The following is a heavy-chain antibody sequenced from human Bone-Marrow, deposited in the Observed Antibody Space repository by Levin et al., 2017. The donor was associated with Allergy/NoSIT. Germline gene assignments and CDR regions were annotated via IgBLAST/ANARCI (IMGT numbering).Heavy chain of an antibody. CDR3: AREPKSPGWSRSWATPVAHNWYFDL. CDR2: IIPISGVP. V-gene: IGHV1-69*13. D-gene: IGHD6-19*01. CDR1: EGTFSTYV. Sequence: SVKVSCKASEGTFSTYVISWVRQAPGQGLEWMGGIIPISGVPNYAQKFQGRLTITADDSTSSAYMELSSLTSDDTAVYYCAREPKSPGWSRSWATPVAHNWYFDLGGRGTLVTVSS. J-gene: IGHJ2*01.